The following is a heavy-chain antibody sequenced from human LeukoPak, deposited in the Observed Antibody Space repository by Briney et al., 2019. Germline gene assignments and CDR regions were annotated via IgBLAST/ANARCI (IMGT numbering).Heavy chain of an antibody. D-gene: IGHD2-15*01. J-gene: IGHJ4*02. CDR1: GGTFSSYA. V-gene: IGHV1-69*04. Sequence: SVKVSCKASGGTFSSYAISWVRPAPGQGLEWMGRIIPILGIASYAQKFQGRVTITADKSTSTAYTELSSLRSEDTAVYYCARIGPHCSGGSCYFYWGQGTLVTVTS. CDR3: ARIGPHCSGGSCYFY. CDR2: IIPILGIA.